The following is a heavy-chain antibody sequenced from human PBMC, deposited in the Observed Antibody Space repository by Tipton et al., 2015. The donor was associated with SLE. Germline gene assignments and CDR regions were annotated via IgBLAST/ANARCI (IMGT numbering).Heavy chain of an antibody. CDR2: IYYSGST. J-gene: IGHJ4*02. CDR3: ARGWGSG. CDR1: GGSISSGDYY. Sequence: TLSLTCTVSGGSISSGDYYWSWVRQPPGKGLEWIGSIYYSGSTYYNPSLKSRVTISVDTSKNQFSLKLSSVTAADTAVYYCARGWGSGWGQGTLATASS. V-gene: IGHV4-39*07. D-gene: IGHD6-19*01.